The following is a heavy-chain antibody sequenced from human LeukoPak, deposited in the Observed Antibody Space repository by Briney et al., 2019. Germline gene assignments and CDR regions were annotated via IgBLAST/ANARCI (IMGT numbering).Heavy chain of an antibody. CDR1: GYTFTSYY. CDR2: INPSGGST. J-gene: IGHJ4*02. Sequence: ASVKVSCKASGYTFTSYYMHWVRQAPGQGLEWMGIINPSGGSTSYAQKFQGRVTTTRDTSTSTVYMELSSLRSEDTAVYYCARDGGLISGSYLFDYWGQGTLVTVSS. D-gene: IGHD1-26*01. V-gene: IGHV1-46*01. CDR3: ARDGGLISGSYLFDY.